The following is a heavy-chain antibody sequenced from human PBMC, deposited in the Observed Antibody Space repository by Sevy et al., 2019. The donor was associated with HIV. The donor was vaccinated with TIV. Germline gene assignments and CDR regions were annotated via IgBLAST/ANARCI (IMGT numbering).Heavy chain of an antibody. V-gene: IGHV3-21*01. Sequence: GGSLRLSCAASGFTFSSYSMNWVRQAPGKGLEWVSSISSSSSYIYYADSVKGRFTISRDNAKNSPYLQMNSLRAEDTAVYYCARDDSSGYANYYYGMDVWGQGTTVTVSS. CDR2: ISSSSSYI. D-gene: IGHD3-22*01. CDR1: GFTFSSYS. CDR3: ARDDSSGYANYYYGMDV. J-gene: IGHJ6*02.